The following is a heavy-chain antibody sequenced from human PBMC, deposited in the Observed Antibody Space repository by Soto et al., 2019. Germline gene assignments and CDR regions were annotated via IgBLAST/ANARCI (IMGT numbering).Heavy chain of an antibody. D-gene: IGHD1-26*01. CDR3: ARHGITGSYYDAFDI. V-gene: IGHV4-39*01. CDR1: GGSSSSSSYY. CDR2: IKYSWTT. J-gene: IGHJ3*02. Sequence: SLTRSLTYTVAGGSSSSSSYYCGWNSQPPGEGLEWIASIKYSWTTFYNPSLKSRVTLSVDTSKNQFALKLSSVTAAETAVYYCARHGITGSYYDAFDIWGQRTMVTVSS.